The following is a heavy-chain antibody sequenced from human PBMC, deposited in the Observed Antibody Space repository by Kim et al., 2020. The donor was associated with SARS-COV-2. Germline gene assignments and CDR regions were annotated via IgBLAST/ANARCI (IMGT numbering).Heavy chain of an antibody. CDR2: INPSGGST. V-gene: IGHV1-46*01. J-gene: IGHJ4*02. CDR1: GYTFTSYY. Sequence: ASVKVSCKASGYTFTSYYMHWVRQAPGQGLEWMGIINPSGGSTSYAQKFQGRVTMTRDTSTSTVYMELSSLRSEDTAVYYCARGGYSYGIKLYYFDYWGQGTLVTVSS. CDR3: ARGGYSYGIKLYYFDY. D-gene: IGHD5-18*01.